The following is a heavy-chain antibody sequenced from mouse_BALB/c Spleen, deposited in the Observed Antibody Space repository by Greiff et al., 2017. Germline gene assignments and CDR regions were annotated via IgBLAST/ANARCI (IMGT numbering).Heavy chain of an antibody. V-gene: IGHV2-6-7*01. Sequence: VQRVESGPGLVAPSQSLSITCTVSGFSLTSYGVHWVRQPPGKGLEWLGMIWGDGSTDYNSALKSRLSISKDNSKSQVFLKMNSLQTDDTARYYCAREGGYAMDYWGQGTSVTVSS. CDR1: GFSLTSYG. J-gene: IGHJ4*01. CDR2: IWGDGST. CDR3: AREGGYAMDY.